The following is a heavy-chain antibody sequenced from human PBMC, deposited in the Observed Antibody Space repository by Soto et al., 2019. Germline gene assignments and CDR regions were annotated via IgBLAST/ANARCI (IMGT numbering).Heavy chain of an antibody. J-gene: IGHJ4*02. CDR3: ARTRVVVSSWYYFDY. CDR1: GGTFSSYA. V-gene: IGHV1-69*13. Sequence: SVNVSCKASGGTFSSYAISWVRQAPGQGLEWMGGIIPIFGTANYAQKFQGRVTITADESTSTAYMELSSLRSEDTVVYYCARTRVVVSSWYYFDYWGQGTLVTVSS. D-gene: IGHD6-13*01. CDR2: IIPIFGTA.